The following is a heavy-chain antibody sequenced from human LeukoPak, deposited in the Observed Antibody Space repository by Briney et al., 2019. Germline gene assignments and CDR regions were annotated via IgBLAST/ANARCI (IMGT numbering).Heavy chain of an antibody. CDR2: ITSKPNSYAT. J-gene: IGHJ4*02. D-gene: IGHD5-12*01. V-gene: IGHV3-73*01. CDR1: GFTFSGSA. CDR3: AKEGHSGCDGTFDL. Sequence: GGSLKLSCAASGFTFSGSAMHWVRQASGKGLEWVGRITSKPNSYATVFAASVKGRFTISRDNSKNTLYLQMNSLRADDTAVFYCAKEGHSGCDGTFDLWGQGTLVTVSS.